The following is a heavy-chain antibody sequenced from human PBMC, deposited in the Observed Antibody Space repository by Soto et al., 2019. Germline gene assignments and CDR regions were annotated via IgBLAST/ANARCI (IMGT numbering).Heavy chain of an antibody. J-gene: IGHJ3*01. Sequence: QVQLVQSGAEVKNPGASVKVSCQASNYLFGAFGISWVRQAPGQGLEWMGWITPYNGNTHYAEKFQDRVTMTADKSTTTAYMNVRRLTSHHTDVYFCARISARRNDFDVQGPGTVVTVSS. V-gene: IGHV1-18*01. CDR2: ITPYNGNT. CDR3: ARISARRNDFDV. CDR1: NYLFGAFG.